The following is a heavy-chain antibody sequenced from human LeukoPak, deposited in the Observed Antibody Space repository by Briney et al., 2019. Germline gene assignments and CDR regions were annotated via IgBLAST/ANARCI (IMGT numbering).Heavy chain of an antibody. CDR3: AKPRDIDSWAFDV. D-gene: IGHD2-15*01. J-gene: IGHJ3*01. Sequence: GGSLRLSCAASGFTVSSNYMSWVRQAPGKGLEWVAAISYDGRNKYYADPVKGRFTISRDNSKNTLNLQMNSLRTEDTAVFYCAKPRDIDSWAFDVWGQGTMVTVSS. CDR2: ISYDGRNK. V-gene: IGHV3-30*18. CDR1: GFTVSSNY.